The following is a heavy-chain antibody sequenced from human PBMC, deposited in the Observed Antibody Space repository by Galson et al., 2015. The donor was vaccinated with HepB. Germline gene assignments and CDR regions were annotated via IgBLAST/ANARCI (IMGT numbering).Heavy chain of an antibody. J-gene: IGHJ6*02. CDR1: GFTFSRYS. Sequence: SLRLSCAASGFTFSRYSMTWVRQAPGKGLEWVSSISSSSDYIYYAGSVKGRFTISRDNAKNSLYLQMNSLRAEDTAVYYCAGTVVVTAVPHDYGMDGWGQGTTVTVSS. D-gene: IGHD2-21*02. CDR3: AGTVVVTAVPHDYGMDG. V-gene: IGHV3-21*06. CDR2: ISSSSDYI.